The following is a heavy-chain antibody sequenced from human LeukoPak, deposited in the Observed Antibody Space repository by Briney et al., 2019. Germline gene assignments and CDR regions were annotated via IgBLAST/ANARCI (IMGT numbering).Heavy chain of an antibody. D-gene: IGHD3-16*01. J-gene: IGHJ6*03. CDR1: GYTFTSYG. Sequence: GASVKVSCKASGYTFTSYGISWVRQAPGQGHEWMGWTSAYNGNTNYAQKLQGRVTMTTDTSTSTAYMELRSLRSDDTAVYYCARVVGGAYYYYYYMDVWGKGTTVTVSS. CDR3: ARVVGGAYYYYYYMDV. V-gene: IGHV1-18*01. CDR2: TSAYNGNT.